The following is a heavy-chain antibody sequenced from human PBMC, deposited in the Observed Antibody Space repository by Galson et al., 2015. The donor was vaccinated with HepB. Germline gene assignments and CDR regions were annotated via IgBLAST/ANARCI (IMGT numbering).Heavy chain of an antibody. J-gene: IGHJ5*02. CDR1: GYNFPTYS. CDR2: ISAYEQKT. CDR3: ARGALVVAVYATQNNWFAP. V-gene: IGHV1-18*01. Sequence: SVKVSCKASGYNFPTYSITWVRQAPGQGLEWMGWISAYEQKTNYAQHLQGRVTMTTDTSTNTAYMELRSLRSDDTAVYYCARGALVVAVYATQNNWFAPWGQGTLITVSS. D-gene: IGHD2-15*01.